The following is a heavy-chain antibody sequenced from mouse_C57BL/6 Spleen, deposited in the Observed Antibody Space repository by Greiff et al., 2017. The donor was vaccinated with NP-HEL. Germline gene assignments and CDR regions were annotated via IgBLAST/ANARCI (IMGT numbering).Heavy chain of an antibody. CDR1: GYSFTGYY. J-gene: IGHJ2*01. V-gene: IGHV1-42*01. CDR3: ARNYFDY. CDR2: INPSTGGT. Sequence: EVQLQESGPELVKPGASVKISCKASGYSFTGYYLNWVKQSPEKSLEWIGEINPSTGGTSYNQKFKAKATLTVDKSSSTAYMQLKSLTSEDSAVYYCARNYFDYWGQGTTLTVSS.